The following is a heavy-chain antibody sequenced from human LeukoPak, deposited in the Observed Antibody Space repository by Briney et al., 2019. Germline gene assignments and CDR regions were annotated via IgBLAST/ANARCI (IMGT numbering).Heavy chain of an antibody. CDR3: AKEREPGYSYGGYFDY. CDR1: GFTFDDYA. D-gene: IGHD5-18*01. CDR2: ISWNSGSI. Sequence: PGRSLRLSCAASGFTFDDYAMHWVRQAPGKGLEWVSGISWNSGSIGYADSVKGRFTISRDNAKNSLYLQMNSLRAEDTALYYCAKEREPGYSYGGYFDYWGQGTLVTVSS. V-gene: IGHV3-9*01. J-gene: IGHJ4*02.